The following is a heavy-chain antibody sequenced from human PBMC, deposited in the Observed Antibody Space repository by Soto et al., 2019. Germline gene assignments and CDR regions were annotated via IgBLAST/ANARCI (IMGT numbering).Heavy chain of an antibody. CDR1: GYTFTSYD. J-gene: IGHJ6*03. Sequence: QVQLVQSGAEVKKPGASVKVSCKASGYTFTSYDINWVRQATGQGLEWMGWMNPNSGKTGYAQKFQGRVTMTRNTSISTAYMELSSLRSEDTAVYYCARGCTNGVWATYYYYYMDFWGKGTTVTVSS. D-gene: IGHD2-8*01. CDR3: ARGCTNGVWATYYYYYMDF. CDR2: MNPNSGKT. V-gene: IGHV1-8*01.